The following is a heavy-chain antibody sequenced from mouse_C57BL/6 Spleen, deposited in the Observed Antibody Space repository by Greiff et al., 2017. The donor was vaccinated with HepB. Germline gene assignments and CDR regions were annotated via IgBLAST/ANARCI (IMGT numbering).Heavy chain of an antibody. V-gene: IGHV3-6*01. CDR1: GYSITSGYY. CDR3: ARDGLTVFAY. J-gene: IGHJ3*01. Sequence: EVKLMESGPGLVKPSQSLSLTCSVTGYSITSGYYWNWIRQFPGNKLEWMGYISYDGSNNYNPSLKNRISITRDTSKNQFFLKLNSVTTEDTATYYCARDGLTVFAYWGQGTLVTVSA. CDR2: ISYDGSN. D-gene: IGHD4-1*01.